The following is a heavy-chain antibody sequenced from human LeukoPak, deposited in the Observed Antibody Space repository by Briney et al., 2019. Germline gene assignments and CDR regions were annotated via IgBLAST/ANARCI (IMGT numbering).Heavy chain of an antibody. J-gene: IGHJ4*02. D-gene: IGHD4-23*01. CDR2: INPNSGGT. CDR3: AREIYGGNSGGCDY. V-gene: IGHV1-2*02. Sequence: GASVKVSCKASGYTFTDFGISWVRQAPGQGLEWMGWINPNSGGTNYAQKFQGRVTMTRDTSISTAYMELSRLRSDDTAVYYCAREIYGGNSGGCDYWGQGTLVTVSS. CDR1: GYTFTDFG.